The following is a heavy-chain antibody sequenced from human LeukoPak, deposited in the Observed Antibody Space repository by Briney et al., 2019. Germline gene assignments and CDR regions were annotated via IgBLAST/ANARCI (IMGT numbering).Heavy chain of an antibody. D-gene: IGHD3-9*01. CDR2: IYYSGSP. J-gene: IGHJ4*02. Sequence: SETLSLTCTVSGGSISNNNYYWAWIRQPPGKGLECIGSIYYSGSPYYNPSLKSRVTISVDPSKNQFSLKLSSVTAADTAVYYCARDDCDILTGSHHGFDYWGQGTLVTVSS. CDR1: GGSISNNNYY. CDR3: ARDDCDILTGSHHGFDY. V-gene: IGHV4-39*07.